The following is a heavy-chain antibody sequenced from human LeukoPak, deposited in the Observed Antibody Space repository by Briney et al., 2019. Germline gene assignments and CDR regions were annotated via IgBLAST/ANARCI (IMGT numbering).Heavy chain of an antibody. Sequence: GGSLRLSCAASGFTFSSYAMHWVRQAPGKGLEWVAVISYDGSNKYYADSVKGRFTISRDNAKNSLYLQMNSLRAEDTAVYYCARDRGSRNEILTGRPRASMDFDYWGQGTLVIVSS. CDR1: GFTFSSYA. CDR2: ISYDGSNK. CDR3: ARDRGSRNEILTGRPRASMDFDY. V-gene: IGHV3-30*04. J-gene: IGHJ4*02. D-gene: IGHD3-9*01.